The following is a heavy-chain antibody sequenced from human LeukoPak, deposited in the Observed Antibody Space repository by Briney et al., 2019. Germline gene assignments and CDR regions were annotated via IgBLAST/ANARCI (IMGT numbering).Heavy chain of an antibody. CDR1: GFTFRDSA. Sequence: GGSLRLSCAASGFTFRDSAMHWVRQASGKGLEWVGRIRSKANSYATAYAASVKGRFTISRDDSKNTAYLQMNSLKTEDTAVYYCTITMGSDYYDSSAAFDIWGQGTMVTVSS. J-gene: IGHJ3*02. CDR2: IRSKANSYAT. D-gene: IGHD3-22*01. CDR3: TITMGSDYYDSSAAFDI. V-gene: IGHV3-73*01.